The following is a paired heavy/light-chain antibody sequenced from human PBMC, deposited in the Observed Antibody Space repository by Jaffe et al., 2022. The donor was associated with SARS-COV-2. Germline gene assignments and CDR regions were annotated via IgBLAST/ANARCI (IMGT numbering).Heavy chain of an antibody. J-gene: IGHJ6*02. CDR2: VYFSGAS. D-gene: IGHD3-10*01. V-gene: IGHV4-4*07. CDR1: GVSITSYQ. CDR3: AGGQVGFGVDV. Sequence: QVQLQESGPGLVKASETLSLTCTVSGVSITSYQWSWIRRPAEKGLEWIGDVYFSGASDHNPALTSRVTMSVDMSKSQVSLKLRSVTAADTATYYCAGGQVGFGVDVWGQGTTVTVSS.
Light chain of an antibody. Sequence: QAVLTQPSSLSASPGAAVSLTCTFRSGIDVAAYRIYWYQQKAGSPPQFLLRYKPDPGDQLGSGVPSRFSGFKDASANAGILLISGVQSEDEAEYFCVIYHGSAWVFGGGTKLTVL. CDR2: YKPDPGD. CDR1: SGIDVAAYR. J-gene: IGLJ3*02. CDR3: VIYHGSAWV. V-gene: IGLV5-45*02.